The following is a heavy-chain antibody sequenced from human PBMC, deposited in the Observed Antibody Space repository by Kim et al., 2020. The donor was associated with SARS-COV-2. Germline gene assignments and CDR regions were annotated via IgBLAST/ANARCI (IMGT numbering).Heavy chain of an antibody. V-gene: IGHV1-69*13. CDR1: GGTFSSYA. Sequence: SVKVSCKASGGTFSSYAISWVRQAPGQGLEWMGGIIPIFGTANYAQKFQGRVTITADESTSTAYMELSSLRSEDTTVYYCASQGSNYDYVWGSYRSWGQ. CDR2: IIPIFGTA. CDR3: ASQGSNYDYVWGSYRS. J-gene: IGHJ1*01. D-gene: IGHD3-16*02.